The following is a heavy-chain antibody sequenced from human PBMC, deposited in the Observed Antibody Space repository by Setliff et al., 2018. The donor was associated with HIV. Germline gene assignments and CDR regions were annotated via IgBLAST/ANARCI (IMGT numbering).Heavy chain of an antibody. CDR1: GGSISSGGYY. D-gene: IGHD3-22*01. Sequence: PSETLSLTCTVSGGSISSGGYYWSWIRHHPGKGLEWIGYIHYSGNTYYNPSLKSRLTISIDTSRNQFSLTVSSVTAADTAVYYCAREIPYSYGGRGHPLWGQGTLVTVSS. J-gene: IGHJ4*02. CDR3: AREIPYSYGGRGHPL. CDR2: IHYSGNT. V-gene: IGHV4-31*03.